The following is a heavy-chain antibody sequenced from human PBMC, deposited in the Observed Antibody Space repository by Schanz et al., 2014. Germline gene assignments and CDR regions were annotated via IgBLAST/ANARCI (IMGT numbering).Heavy chain of an antibody. CDR1: GGTFSTYP. D-gene: IGHD6-13*01. CDR2: IIPILGIA. V-gene: IGHV1-69*04. CDR3: ARDGVDAAAGGNY. Sequence: QVQLVQSGAEVKKPGSSMKVSCKASGGTFSTYPINWLRQAPGQGLEWMGRIIPILGIANYAQNFQGRVTITADKSTSTAYMELSSLRSDDTAVYYCARDGVDAAAGGNYWGQGTLVTVSS. J-gene: IGHJ4*02.